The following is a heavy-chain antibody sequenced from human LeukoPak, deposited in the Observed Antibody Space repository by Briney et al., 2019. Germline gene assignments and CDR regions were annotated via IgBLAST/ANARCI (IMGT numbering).Heavy chain of an antibody. CDR3: AKGSGSIFDY. V-gene: IGHV3-43*02. CDR1: EFTFDDYA. J-gene: IGHJ4*02. Sequence: GGSLRLSCAASEFTFDDYAMHSVRHAPGKGLEWVSLISGDGGSTYYADSVKGRFTISRDNSKNSLYLQMNSLRTEDTALYYCAKGSGSIFDYWGQGTLVTVSS. CDR2: ISGDGGST.